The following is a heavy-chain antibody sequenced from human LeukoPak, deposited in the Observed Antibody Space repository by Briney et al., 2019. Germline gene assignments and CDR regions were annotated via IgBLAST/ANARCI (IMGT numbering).Heavy chain of an antibody. J-gene: IGHJ4*02. CDR3: ARARYYYDSSGYYSRYYFDY. CDR2: INPSGGST. V-gene: IGHV1-46*01. Sequence: ASVKVSCKVSGYTLTELSMHWVRQAPGQGLEWMGIINPSGGSTSYAQKFQGRVTMTRDTSTSTVYMELSSLRSEDTAVYYCARARYYYDSSGYYSRYYFDYWGQGTLVTVSS. D-gene: IGHD3-22*01. CDR1: GYTLTELS.